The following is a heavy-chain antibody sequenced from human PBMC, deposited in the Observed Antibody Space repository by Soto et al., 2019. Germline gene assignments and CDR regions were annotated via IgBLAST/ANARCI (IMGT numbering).Heavy chain of an antibody. D-gene: IGHD3-22*01. Sequence: GGSLRLSCAASGFTFSSYAMSWVRQAPGKGLEWVSAISGSGGSTYYADSVKGRFTISRDNSKNTLYLQMNSLRAEDTAVYYCARPYDSSGYYSAFDYWGQGTLVTVSS. J-gene: IGHJ4*02. V-gene: IGHV3-23*01. CDR2: ISGSGGST. CDR3: ARPYDSSGYYSAFDY. CDR1: GFTFSSYA.